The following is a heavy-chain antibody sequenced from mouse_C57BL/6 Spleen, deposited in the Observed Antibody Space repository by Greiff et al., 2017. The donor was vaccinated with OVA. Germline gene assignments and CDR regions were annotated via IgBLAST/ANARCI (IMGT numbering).Heavy chain of an antibody. CDR1: GYTFTDYE. D-gene: IGHD4-1*01. CDR3: TRPGREFDY. J-gene: IGHJ2*01. Sequence: VQLVESGAELVRPGASVTLSCKASGYTFTDYEMHWVKQTPVHGLEWIGAIDPETGGTAYNQKFKGKAILTADKSSSTAYMELRSLTSEDSAVYYCTRPGREFDYWGQGTTLTVSS. V-gene: IGHV1-15*01. CDR2: IDPETGGT.